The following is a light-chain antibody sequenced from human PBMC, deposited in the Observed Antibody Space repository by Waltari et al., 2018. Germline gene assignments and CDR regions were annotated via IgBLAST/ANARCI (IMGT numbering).Light chain of an antibody. V-gene: IGLV1-47*01. CDR2: AKD. J-gene: IGLJ2*01. CDR1: SSNIGNNY. Sequence: QSVLTQPPSASGTPGQRVTISCSGSSSNIGNNYVYWHQQLPGTAPKPLISAKDQRPSGVPDRFSGSKSGTSASLAISGLRSEDEADYYCAAWDDSLGVWTFGGGTKLTVL. CDR3: AAWDDSLGVWT.